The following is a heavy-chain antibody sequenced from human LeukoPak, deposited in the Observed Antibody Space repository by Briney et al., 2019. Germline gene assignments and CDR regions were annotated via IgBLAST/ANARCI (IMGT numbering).Heavy chain of an antibody. V-gene: IGHV1-18*01. CDR1: GYTFTSYG. D-gene: IGHD6-13*01. J-gene: IGHJ4*02. CDR3: ARGYHDVGIAAL. CDR2: IGAYNGNT. Sequence: ASVKVSCKASGYTFTSYGISWVRQAPGQGLEWMGWIGAYNGNTNYAQKFQGRVTITADKSTSTAYMELSSLRSEDTAVYYCARGYHDVGIAALWGQGTLVTVSS.